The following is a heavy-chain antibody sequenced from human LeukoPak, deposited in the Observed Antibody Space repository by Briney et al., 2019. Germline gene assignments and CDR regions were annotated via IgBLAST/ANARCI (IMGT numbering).Heavy chain of an antibody. CDR3: ARDMGLSVAALGDLDY. J-gene: IGHJ4*02. V-gene: IGHV3-21*01. CDR1: GSTFSRDS. D-gene: IGHD6-13*01. Sequence: GGSLRLSCAAFGSTFSRDSMNWVRPAPGRRLGWVSSISSSSSYIYYADSVKGRFTISRDNAKNSLYLQMNSLRAEDTAVYYCARDMGLSVAALGDLDYWGQGTLVTVSS. CDR2: ISSSSSYI.